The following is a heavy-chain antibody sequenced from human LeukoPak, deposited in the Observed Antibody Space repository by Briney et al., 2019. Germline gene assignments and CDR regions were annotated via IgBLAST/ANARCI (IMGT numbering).Heavy chain of an antibody. CDR2: IIPIFGTA. CDR3: ARVHDYSNYEINWFDP. J-gene: IGHJ5*02. D-gene: IGHD4-11*01. CDR1: GGTFSSYA. Sequence: SVKVPCKASGGTFSSYAISWARQAPGQGLEWMGGIIPIFGTANYAQKFQGRVTITADESTSTAYMELSSLRSEDTAVYYCARVHDYSNYEINWFDPWGQGTLVTVSS. V-gene: IGHV1-69*13.